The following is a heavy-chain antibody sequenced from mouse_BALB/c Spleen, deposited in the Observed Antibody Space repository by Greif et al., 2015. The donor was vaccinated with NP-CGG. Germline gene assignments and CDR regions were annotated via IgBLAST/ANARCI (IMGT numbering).Heavy chain of an antibody. D-gene: IGHD1-1*01. J-gene: IGHJ2*01. CDR1: GFNIKDYY. Sequence: EVKLQESGAELVRSGASVKLSCTASGFNIKDYYMHWVKQRPEQGLEWFGWIDPENGDTEYAPKFQGKATMTADTSSNTAYLQLSSLTSEDTAVYYRNANYGSSWGYWGQGTTLTVSS. CDR2: IDPENGDT. CDR3: NANYGSSWGY. V-gene: IGHV14-4*02.